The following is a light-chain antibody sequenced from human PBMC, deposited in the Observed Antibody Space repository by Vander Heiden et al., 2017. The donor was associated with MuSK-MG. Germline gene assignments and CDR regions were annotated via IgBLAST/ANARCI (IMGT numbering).Light chain of an antibody. CDR1: QSISNY. J-gene: IGKJ5*01. CDR2: AAS. Sequence: DIQMTQSPSSLSASVGDKVTITCRASQSISNYLNWYQQKPGKAPKLLMYAASRLQSGVPSRFSASESETEFTLTINSLQPEDFATYYCQQSYSNPITFGQGTRLDI. V-gene: IGKV1-39*01. CDR3: QQSYSNPIT.